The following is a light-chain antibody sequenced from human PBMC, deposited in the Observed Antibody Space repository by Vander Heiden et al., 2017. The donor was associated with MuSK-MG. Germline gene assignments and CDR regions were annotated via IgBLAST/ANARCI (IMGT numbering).Light chain of an antibody. CDR2: LGC. CDR3: MPDRQTWT. V-gene: IGKV2-28*01. CDR1: QSRLNSNGYNY. J-gene: IGKJ1*01. Sequence: IVITQSPLSLPVTPGEPSSISCRSSQSRLNSNGYNYLDWYLQEQGQSPQLLIYLGCNRAYGVTDRFSGSGSGTDFTLKISRGEAEDVGAYSCMPDRQTWTSGQGTKVEIK.